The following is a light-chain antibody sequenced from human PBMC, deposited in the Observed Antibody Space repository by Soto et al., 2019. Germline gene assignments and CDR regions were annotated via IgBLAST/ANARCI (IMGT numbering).Light chain of an antibody. J-gene: IGLJ3*02. V-gene: IGLV2-23*01. CDR3: CSYAGSSASRV. Sequence: QSALTQPASVSGSPGQSITISCTGTNSDVGSYNLVSWYQQHPGKAPKLMIYEGSKRPSGVSNRFSGSKSGNTASLTISGLQAEVEADYYCCSYAGSSASRVFGGGTKVTVL. CDR2: EGS. CDR1: NSDVGSYNL.